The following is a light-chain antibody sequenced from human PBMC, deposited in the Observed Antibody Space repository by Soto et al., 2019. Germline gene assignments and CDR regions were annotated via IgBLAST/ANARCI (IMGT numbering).Light chain of an antibody. CDR1: SSNIGNNY. CDR2: DNN. J-gene: IGLJ2*01. V-gene: IGLV1-51*01. CDR3: ATWDGSLPGEV. Sequence: QSVLTQSPSVSAAPGQKVTISCSGSSSNIGNNYVSWYQQLPGTAPKLLIYDNNKRPSGIPDPFPGSKSGTSGTLDITGLQTGDEADYYCATWDGSLPGEVFGGGTKLTVL.